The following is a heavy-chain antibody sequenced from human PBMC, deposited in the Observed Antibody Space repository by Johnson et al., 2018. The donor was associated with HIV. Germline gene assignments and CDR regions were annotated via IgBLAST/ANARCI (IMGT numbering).Heavy chain of an antibody. CDR1: GFTFSSYA. V-gene: IGHV3-64*01. J-gene: IGHJ3*01. CDR3: ARAGWANGEFPGAFDV. D-gene: IGHD3-10*01. Sequence: VQLVESGGGLVQPGGSLRLSCAASGFTFSSYAMHWVRQAPGKGLEYVSAISSNGGSTYYANSVKGRFTISRDNSKNTLYLQMGSLRAEDMAVYYCARAGWANGEFPGAFDVWGQGTMVTVSS. CDR2: ISSNGGST.